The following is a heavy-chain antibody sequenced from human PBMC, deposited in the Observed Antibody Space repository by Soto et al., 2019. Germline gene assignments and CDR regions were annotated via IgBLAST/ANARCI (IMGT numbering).Heavy chain of an antibody. D-gene: IGHD6-19*01. V-gene: IGHV4-34*01. CDR1: GGSFSGCY. CDR2: INHSGST. Sequence: QVQLQQWGAGLLKPSETLSLTCAVYGGSFSGCYWSWIRQPPGKGLEWIGEINHSGSTNYNPSLKSRVTISVDTAKNQFSLKLSSVTAADTAVYYCARGPYSSGWYGRVYYFDYWGQGTLVTVSS. CDR3: ARGPYSSGWYGRVYYFDY. J-gene: IGHJ4*02.